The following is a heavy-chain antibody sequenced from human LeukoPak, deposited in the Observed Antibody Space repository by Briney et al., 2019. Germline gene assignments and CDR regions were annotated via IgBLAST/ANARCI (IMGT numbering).Heavy chain of an antibody. J-gene: IGHJ4*02. CDR1: GYTLTELS. V-gene: IGHV1-24*01. CDR2: FDPEDGET. D-gene: IGHD3-22*01. Sequence: ASVKVSCKVSGYTLTELSMHWVRQAPGKGIEWMGGFDPEDGETVYAQKFRGRVTMTEDTSTDTAYMELSSLRSEDTAVYYCARGATYYYDSSGYSFDYWGQGTLVTVSS. CDR3: ARGATYYYDSSGYSFDY.